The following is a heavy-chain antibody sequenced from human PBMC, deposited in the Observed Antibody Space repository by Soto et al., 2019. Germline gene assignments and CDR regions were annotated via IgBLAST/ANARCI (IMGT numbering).Heavy chain of an antibody. D-gene: IGHD3-16*02. J-gene: IGHJ3*02. CDR1: CGSFRRHY. Sequence: PSETLSPTCPVLCGSFRRHYCGWIRQPPGKGLAWIRYIYYSGSTNYNPSLKSRVTISVDTSKNQFSLKLSSVTAADTAVYYCARDLSGAFGGAIVKDAFDIWGQGTMVT. V-gene: IGHV4-59*11. CDR2: IYYSGST. CDR3: ARDLSGAFGGAIVKDAFDI.